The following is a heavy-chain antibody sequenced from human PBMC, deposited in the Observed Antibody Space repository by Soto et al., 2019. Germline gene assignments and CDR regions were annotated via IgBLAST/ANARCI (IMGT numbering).Heavy chain of an antibody. D-gene: IGHD1-7*01. CDR3: ALYRYNWNYVSSPDY. J-gene: IGHJ4*02. CDR1: GYTFTSYG. Sequence: ASVNVPCKDSGYTFTSYGISWVRQAPGQGLEWIGWISAYNGNTNYAQKLQGRVTMTTDTYTSPAYMELRRLRSDDTAVYYCALYRYNWNYVSSPDYWGQGTLVTVSS. CDR2: ISAYNGNT. V-gene: IGHV1-18*04.